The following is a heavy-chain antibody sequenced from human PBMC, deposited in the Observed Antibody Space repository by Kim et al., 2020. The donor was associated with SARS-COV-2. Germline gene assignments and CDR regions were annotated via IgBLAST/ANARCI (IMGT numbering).Heavy chain of an antibody. CDR2: IWYDGSNK. Sequence: GGSLRLSCAASGFTFSSYGMHWVHQAPGKGLEWVAVIWYDGSNKYYADSVKGRFTISRDNSKNTLYLQMNSLRAEDTAVYYCARDILYDSSGYYYVYSPEYFQHWGQGTLVTVSS. V-gene: IGHV3-33*01. J-gene: IGHJ1*01. CDR3: ARDILYDSSGYYYVYSPEYFQH. D-gene: IGHD3-22*01. CDR1: GFTFSSYG.